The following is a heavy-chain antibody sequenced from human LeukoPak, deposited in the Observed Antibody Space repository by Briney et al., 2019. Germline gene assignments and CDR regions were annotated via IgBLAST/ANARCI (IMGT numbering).Heavy chain of an antibody. CDR2: INLSSGRT. V-gene: IGHV1-46*01. CDR1: GYTFTSYY. J-gene: IGHJ5*02. D-gene: IGHD3/OR15-3a*01. CDR3: ARGGLPARSWFDP. Sequence: PQASVKASCKASGYTFTSYYMNWVRHPPRQGLEWMGIINLSSGRTTYAQKFQGRVTMTRDTSTSTVYMELTSLRSEDTAVFYCARGGLPARSWFDPWGQGTLVTVSS.